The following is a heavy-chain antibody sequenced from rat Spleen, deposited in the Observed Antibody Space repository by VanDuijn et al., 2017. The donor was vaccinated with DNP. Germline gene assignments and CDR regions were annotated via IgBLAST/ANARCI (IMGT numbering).Heavy chain of an antibody. CDR2: ISYDGGST. D-gene: IGHD4-1*01. V-gene: IGHV5-20*01. CDR1: GFTFSDYY. J-gene: IGHJ3*01. CDR3: ATIYGWFAY. Sequence: EVQLVESGGGSVQPGRSLKLSCAASGFTFSDYYMAWVRQAPTKGLEWVAYISYDGGSTYYGDSVKGRFTISRDNAKSTLYLQMDSLRSEDTATYYCATIYGWFAYWGQGTLVTVSS.